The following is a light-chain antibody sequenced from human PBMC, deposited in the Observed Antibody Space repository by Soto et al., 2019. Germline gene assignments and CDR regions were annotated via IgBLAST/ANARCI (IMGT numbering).Light chain of an antibody. Sequence: EIVLTQSPATLSLSPGERATLACRASQSVSSYLAWYQQKPGQAPRLLIYDASTRATGIPARFSGSGSGAEFTLTISSLQSEDFAVYYCQQYNNWVGTFGQGTKVDIK. V-gene: IGKV3-15*01. CDR3: QQYNNWVGT. J-gene: IGKJ1*01. CDR2: DAS. CDR1: QSVSSY.